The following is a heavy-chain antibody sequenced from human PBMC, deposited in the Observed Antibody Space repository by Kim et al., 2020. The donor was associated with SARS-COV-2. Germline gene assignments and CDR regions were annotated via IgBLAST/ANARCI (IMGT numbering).Heavy chain of an antibody. CDR2: INHSGST. Sequence: SETLSLTCAVYGGSFSGYYWSWIRQPPGKGLEWIGEINHSGSTNYNPSLKSRVTISVDTSKNQFSLKLSSVTAADTAVYYCARLWRDGYTRGDYWGQGTLVTVSS. J-gene: IGHJ4*02. CDR3: ARLWRDGYTRGDY. D-gene: IGHD3-3*01. CDR1: GGSFSGYY. V-gene: IGHV4-34*01.